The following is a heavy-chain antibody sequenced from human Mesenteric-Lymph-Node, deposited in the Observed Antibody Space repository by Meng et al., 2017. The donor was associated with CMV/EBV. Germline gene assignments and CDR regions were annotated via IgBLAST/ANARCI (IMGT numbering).Heavy chain of an antibody. J-gene: IGHJ4*02. CDR1: GGSFSGYY. D-gene: IGHD4-23*01. Sequence: QGQLTQGRAGLLEPSGPLSLTCAVYGGSFSGYYWGWIRQPPGKGLEWIGEINHSGSTNYNPSLKSRVTISVDTSKNQFSLKLSSVTAADTAVYYCARHQRWLKSEGGFNYWGQGTLVTVSS. V-gene: IGHV4-34*01. CDR2: INHSGST. CDR3: ARHQRWLKSEGGFNY.